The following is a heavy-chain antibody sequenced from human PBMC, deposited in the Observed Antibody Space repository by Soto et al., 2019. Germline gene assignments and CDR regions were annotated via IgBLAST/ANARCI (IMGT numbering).Heavy chain of an antibody. D-gene: IGHD6-13*01. J-gene: IGHJ6*02. CDR3: ARDTGWIAAAGKNYYGMDV. Sequence: QVQLVQSGAEVKKPGSSVKVSCKASGGTFSSYAISWVRQAPGQGLEWMGGIIPIFGTANYAQKFQGRVTITADKSTSTAYMELSSLRSEDTAVYYCARDTGWIAAAGKNYYGMDVWGQGTTVTVSS. CDR1: GGTFSSYA. V-gene: IGHV1-69*06. CDR2: IIPIFGTA.